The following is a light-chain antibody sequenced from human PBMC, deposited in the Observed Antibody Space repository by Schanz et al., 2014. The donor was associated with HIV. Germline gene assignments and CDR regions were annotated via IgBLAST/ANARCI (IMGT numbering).Light chain of an antibody. J-gene: IGKJ3*01. CDR3: LQDYNYPFT. CDR1: QGIRND. CDR2: TAS. V-gene: IGKV1-6*01. Sequence: AIQMTQSPSSLSASVGARVTITCRASQGIRNDLGWYQQQPGKAPKLLIYTASSLQSGVPSRFSGSGSGTDFTLTISSLQPEDFGTYYCLQDYNYPFTFGPGTKVEIK.